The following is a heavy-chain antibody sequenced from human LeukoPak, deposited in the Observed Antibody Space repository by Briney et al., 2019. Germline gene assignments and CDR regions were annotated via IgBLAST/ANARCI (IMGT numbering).Heavy chain of an antibody. J-gene: IGHJ6*03. CDR3: ARRLGRKFGERFYYYHYMDV. V-gene: IGHV4-38-2*02. CDR1: GYSISSDSY. CDR2: MNHSGST. D-gene: IGHD3-10*01. Sequence: SETLSLTCTVSGYSISSDSYWGWIRQPPGKGLEWIGEMNHSGSTNYNPSLKSRVTISVDTSKNQFSLKLSSVTAADTAVYYCARRLGRKFGERFYYYHYMDVWGKGTTVTISS.